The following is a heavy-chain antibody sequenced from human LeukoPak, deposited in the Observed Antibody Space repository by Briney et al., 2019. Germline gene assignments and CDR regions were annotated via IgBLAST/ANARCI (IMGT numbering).Heavy chain of an antibody. V-gene: IGHV1-18*01. CDR1: GYAFNSYA. CDR3: ARDNTWYFDL. Sequence: ASVKVSCTASGYAFNSYAISWVRQAPGQGLEWMGWISPYNGNTNSAQRFQGGVTMTTDTSTSAAYMELRSLRSDDTAVYYCARDNTWYFDLWGRGTLVTVSS. J-gene: IGHJ2*01. CDR2: ISPYNGNT. D-gene: IGHD2/OR15-2a*01.